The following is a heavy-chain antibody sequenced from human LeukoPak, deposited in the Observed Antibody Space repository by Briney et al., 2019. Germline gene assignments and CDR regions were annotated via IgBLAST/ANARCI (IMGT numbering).Heavy chain of an antibody. Sequence: GGSLRLSCAASGFTFNDYYMSWIRQAPGKGLEWLSYINIGGTNTHYADSVKGRFTISRDNAKKSLYLEMNNLRAEDTAVYYCATDAAGFDTWGQGVLVTVSS. CDR1: GFTFNDYY. CDR2: INIGGTNT. J-gene: IGHJ5*02. V-gene: IGHV3-11*01. CDR3: ATDAAGFDT.